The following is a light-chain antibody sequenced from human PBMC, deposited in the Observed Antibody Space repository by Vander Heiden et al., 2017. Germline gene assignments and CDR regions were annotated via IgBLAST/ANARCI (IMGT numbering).Light chain of an antibody. CDR3: EAWDDSLSGFVV. J-gene: IGLJ2*01. CDR2: RNN. CDR1: SSNIGSNY. V-gene: IGLV1-47*01. Sequence: QSVLTQPPSASGTPGQRVTISCSGSSSNIGSNYVYWYQQLPGTAPHLLIFRNNKRPSGVPDRFSCSTSGASASLAISGLPSEDEADYYCEAWDDSLSGFVVFGGGTKLTVL.